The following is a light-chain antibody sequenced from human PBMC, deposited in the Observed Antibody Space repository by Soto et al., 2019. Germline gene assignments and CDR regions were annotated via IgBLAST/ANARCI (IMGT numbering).Light chain of an antibody. CDR3: QQHASSPRT. V-gene: IGKV3-20*01. CDR1: QSLSRTY. J-gene: IGKJ1*01. CDR2: GAS. Sequence: NLLTQSPGTLSLSPGERATLSCRASQSLSRTYLAWYQQNPGQAPRLLIYGASSRATGIPDRFSGSGYGTDVTLTISRLEPEDFAVYFCQQHASSPRTFGQGTKVEIK.